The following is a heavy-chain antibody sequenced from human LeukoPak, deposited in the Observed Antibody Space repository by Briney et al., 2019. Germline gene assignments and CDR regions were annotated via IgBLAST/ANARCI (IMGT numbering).Heavy chain of an antibody. Sequence: GRSLRLSCTAPGFPFGDYAMSWVRQAPGKGLEWVGFIRSKAYDGTPEYAASVKGRVTISRDDSKSIAYLQMNSLKTEDTAVYYCTRYSSWYSDNFDYWGQGTLVTVSS. CDR1: GFPFGDYA. CDR2: IRSKAYDGTP. CDR3: TRYSSWYSDNFDY. D-gene: IGHD6-13*01. V-gene: IGHV3-49*04. J-gene: IGHJ4*02.